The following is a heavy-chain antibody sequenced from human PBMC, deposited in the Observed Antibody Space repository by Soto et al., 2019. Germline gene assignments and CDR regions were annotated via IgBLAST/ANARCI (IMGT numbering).Heavy chain of an antibody. D-gene: IGHD6-6*01. CDR3: AGSGFQQLDFAY. Sequence: GGSLRLSCAASGFTFSSYAMHWVRQAPGKGLEWVAVISYDGSNKYYADSVKGRFTISRDNSKNTLYLQMNSLRAEDTAVYYCAGSGFQQLDFAYWGQGTLVTVSS. CDR2: ISYDGSNK. V-gene: IGHV3-30-3*01. J-gene: IGHJ4*02. CDR1: GFTFSSYA.